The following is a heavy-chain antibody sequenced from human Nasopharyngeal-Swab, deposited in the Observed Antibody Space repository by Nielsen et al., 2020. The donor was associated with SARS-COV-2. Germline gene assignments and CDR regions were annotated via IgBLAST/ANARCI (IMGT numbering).Heavy chain of an antibody. V-gene: IGHV3-66*01. CDR2: IYSGGST. J-gene: IGHJ4*02. Sequence: GESLKISCVGSGFTFSRYWMSWVRQAPGKGLEWVSVIYSGGSTYYADSVKGRFTISRDNSMNTVFLQMNDLRGEDTAVYYCARVDYSDSSELFAYWGQGTLVTVSS. CDR3: ARVDYSDSSELFAY. CDR1: GFTFSRYW. D-gene: IGHD3-22*01.